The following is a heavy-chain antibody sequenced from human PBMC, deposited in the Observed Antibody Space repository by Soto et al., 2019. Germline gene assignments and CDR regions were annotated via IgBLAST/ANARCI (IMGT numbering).Heavy chain of an antibody. D-gene: IGHD3-16*02. V-gene: IGHV3-33*01. CDR1: GFTFSSYG. CDR3: SRASHDYVWWGYRYPYYYYGMDV. Sequence: GRSLRLSCAASGFTFSSYGMHWVRQAPGKGLEWVAVIWYDASNKYYADSVKGRFAISRDNSKNTLYVQMNSLRAEDTAVYYCSRASHDYVWWGYRYPYYYYGMDVWGQGTTVTVSS. J-gene: IGHJ6*02. CDR2: IWYDASNK.